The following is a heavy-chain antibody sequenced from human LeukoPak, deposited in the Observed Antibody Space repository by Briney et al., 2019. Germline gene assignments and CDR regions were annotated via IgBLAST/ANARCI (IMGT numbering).Heavy chain of an antibody. V-gene: IGHV3-7*01. Sequence: GGSLRLSCVASGLSFSSLWMSWVRQAPGKGLEWVANIKGDGSEKYYVDSVKGRFTISRDNSKNTLYLQMNSLRAEDTAVYYCARERYHGSGAPKLDQWGQGTLVTVSS. D-gene: IGHD3-10*01. J-gene: IGHJ5*02. CDR2: IKGDGSEK. CDR1: GLSFSSLW. CDR3: ARERYHGSGAPKLDQ.